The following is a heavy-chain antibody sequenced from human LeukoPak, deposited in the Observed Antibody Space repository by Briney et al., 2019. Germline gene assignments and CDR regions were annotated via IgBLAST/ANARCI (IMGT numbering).Heavy chain of an antibody. V-gene: IGHV3-30*03. CDR1: GFTFSSYG. D-gene: IGHD3-16*01. CDR3: ARDGGAVFDY. J-gene: IGHJ4*02. Sequence: GGSLRLSCAASGFTFSSYGMHWARQAPGKGLEWVAVISFDGSNKYYADSVKGRFTISRDNSKNSLYLQMNSLRAEDTAVYYCARDGGAVFDYWGQGTLVTVSS. CDR2: ISFDGSNK.